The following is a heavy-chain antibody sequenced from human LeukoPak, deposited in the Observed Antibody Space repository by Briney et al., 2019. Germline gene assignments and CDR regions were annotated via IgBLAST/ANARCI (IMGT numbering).Heavy chain of an antibody. CDR3: ARHVPSTSWGFDI. Sequence: SETLSLTCAVYGGSFSGYYWSWIRQPPGKGLEWIGEINHSGSTNYNPSLKSRVTISVDTSKNQFSLKLSSVTAADTAVYYCARHVPSTSWGFDIWGQGTMVTVSS. CDR1: GGSFSGYY. J-gene: IGHJ3*02. V-gene: IGHV4-34*01. D-gene: IGHD2-2*01. CDR2: INHSGST.